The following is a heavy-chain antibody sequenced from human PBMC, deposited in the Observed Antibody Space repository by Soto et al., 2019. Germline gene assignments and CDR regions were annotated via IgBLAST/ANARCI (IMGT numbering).Heavy chain of an antibody. D-gene: IGHD4-17*01. CDR1: GFTFISYG. Sequence: WGSLRLSCAASGFTFISYGMHLVRQAPGKGLEWVAVIWYDGSNKYYADSVKGRFTISRDNSKNTLYLQMNSLRAEDTAVYYCARDLRSFDYWGQGTLVTVSS. V-gene: IGHV3-33*01. CDR3: ARDLRSFDY. J-gene: IGHJ4*02. CDR2: IWYDGSNK.